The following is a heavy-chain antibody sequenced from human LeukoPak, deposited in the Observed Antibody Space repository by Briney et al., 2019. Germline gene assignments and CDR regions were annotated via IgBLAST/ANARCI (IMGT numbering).Heavy chain of an antibody. D-gene: IGHD3-10*01. CDR3: AKGPLSSSNYYMDV. CDR1: GFTFSDHA. V-gene: IGHV3-23*01. J-gene: IGHJ6*03. CDR2: ITGDTTYT. Sequence: GGSLRLSCAASGFTFSDHAVTWVRQAPGKGLEWVSSITGDTTYTYYADSMKGRFTISRDNSKNTLYLQMSSLRAEDTAVYYCAKGPLSSSNYYMDVWGKGTTVTVSS.